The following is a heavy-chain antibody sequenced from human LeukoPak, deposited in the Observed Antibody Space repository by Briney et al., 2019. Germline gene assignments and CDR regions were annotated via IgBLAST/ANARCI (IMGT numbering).Heavy chain of an antibody. CDR1: GGSISSYNW. J-gene: IGHJ6*02. D-gene: IGHD5-24*01. V-gene: IGHV4-4*02. CDR3: ARMGSDGMDV. Sequence: PSETLSLTCAVSGGSISSYNWWSWVRQPPGKGLEWIGEIFHGGSTNYNPSLKSRVTMSVDKSKNQLSLKLSSVTAADTAVYYCARMGSDGMDVWGQGTTVTVSS. CDR2: IFHGGST.